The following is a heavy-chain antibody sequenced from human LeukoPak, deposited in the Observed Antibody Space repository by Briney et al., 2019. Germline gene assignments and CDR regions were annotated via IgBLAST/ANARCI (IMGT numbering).Heavy chain of an antibody. CDR2: ISYDGSNK. J-gene: IGHJ4*02. CDR3: AREKIVVVPAVYFDY. CDR1: GFTFSSYA. D-gene: IGHD2-2*01. V-gene: IGHV3-30-3*01. Sequence: GGSLRLSCAASGFTFSSYAMHWVRQAPGKGLEWVAVISYDGSNKYYADSVKGRFTISRDNSKNTLYLQMNSLRAEDTAVYYCAREKIVVVPAVYFDYWGQGTLVTVSS.